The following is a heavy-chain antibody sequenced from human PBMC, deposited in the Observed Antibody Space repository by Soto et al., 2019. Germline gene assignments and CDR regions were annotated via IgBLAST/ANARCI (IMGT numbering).Heavy chain of an antibody. Sequence: PSETLSLTCAFYGGSFSGYYWSWIRQPPGKGLEWIGEINHSGSTNYNPSLKSRVTISVDTSKNQFSLKLSSVTAADTAVYYCARWSVAGDYYFDYWGQGTLVTVSS. V-gene: IGHV4-34*01. J-gene: IGHJ4*02. D-gene: IGHD6-19*01. CDR2: INHSGST. CDR1: GGSFSGYY. CDR3: ARWSVAGDYYFDY.